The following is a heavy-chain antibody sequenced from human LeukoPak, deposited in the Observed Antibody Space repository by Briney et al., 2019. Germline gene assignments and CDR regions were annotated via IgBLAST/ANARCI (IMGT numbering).Heavy chain of an antibody. Sequence: ASVKVSCKASGGTFSTYAISWVRQAPGQGLEWMGWISAYNGNTNYAQKLQGRVTMTTDTSTSTAYVELRSLRSDDTAVYYCARVARDYDSSGYAFDIWGQGTMVTVSS. J-gene: IGHJ3*02. V-gene: IGHV1-18*01. CDR3: ARVARDYDSSGYAFDI. D-gene: IGHD3-22*01. CDR2: ISAYNGNT. CDR1: GGTFSTYA.